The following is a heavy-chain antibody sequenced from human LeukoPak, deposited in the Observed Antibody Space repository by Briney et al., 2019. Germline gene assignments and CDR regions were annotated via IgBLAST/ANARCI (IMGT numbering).Heavy chain of an antibody. CDR2: IYHSGST. CDR1: GGSISSSNW. CDR3: ARVNSVVRGVIRYYYYGMDV. J-gene: IGHJ6*04. V-gene: IGHV4-4*02. Sequence: PSGTLSLTCAVSGGSISSSNWWSWVRQPPGKGLEWIGEIYHSGSTNYNPSLKSRVTISVDKSKNQFSLKLSSVTAADTAVYYCARVNSVVRGVIRYYYYGMDVWGKGTTVTASS. D-gene: IGHD3-10*01.